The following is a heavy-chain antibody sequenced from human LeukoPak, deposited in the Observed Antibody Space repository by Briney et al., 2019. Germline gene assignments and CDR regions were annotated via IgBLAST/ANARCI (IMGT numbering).Heavy chain of an antibody. J-gene: IGHJ3*02. CDR3: ARTAATLIDAFDI. Sequence: GGSLRLSCAASGFTFSSYAMHWVRQAPGKGLEWVAVISYDGSNKYYADSVKGRFTISRDNSKNTLYLQMNSLRAEDTAVYYCARTAATLIDAFDIWGQGTMVTVSS. CDR1: GFTFSSYA. CDR2: ISYDGSNK. V-gene: IGHV3-30-3*01. D-gene: IGHD2-15*01.